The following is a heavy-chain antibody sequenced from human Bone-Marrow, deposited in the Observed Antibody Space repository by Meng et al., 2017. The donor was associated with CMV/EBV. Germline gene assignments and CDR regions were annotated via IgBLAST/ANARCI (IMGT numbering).Heavy chain of an antibody. Sequence: SVKVSCKSSGGNFNGYSISWVRQAPGQGLEWMGRILPVLDLTNYSQKFQGRVTITADKDTTTAYLELRGLTSDDTAVYYCARDVMATTWGQGTLVTVPS. CDR2: ILPVLDLT. D-gene: IGHD5-24*01. J-gene: IGHJ5*02. CDR3: ARDVMATT. V-gene: IGHV1-69*04. CDR1: GGNFNGYS.